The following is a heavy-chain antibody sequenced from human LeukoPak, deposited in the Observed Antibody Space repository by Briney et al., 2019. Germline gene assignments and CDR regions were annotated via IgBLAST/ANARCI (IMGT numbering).Heavy chain of an antibody. CDR3: ARVRHSSGWYLGY. CDR2: MNPNSGNT. J-gene: IGHJ4*02. D-gene: IGHD6-19*01. Sequence: ASVKVSCKASGYTFTSYDINWVRQATGQGLEWMGWMNPNSGNTGYAQKFQGRVTMTRNTSISTAYMELSSLRSEDTAVYYCARVRHSSGWYLGYWGQGTLVTVSS. V-gene: IGHV1-8*01. CDR1: GYTFTSYD.